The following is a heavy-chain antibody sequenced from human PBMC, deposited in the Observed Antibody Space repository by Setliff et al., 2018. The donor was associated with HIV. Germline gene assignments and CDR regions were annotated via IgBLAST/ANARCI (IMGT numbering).Heavy chain of an antibody. J-gene: IGHJ3*02. CDR1: GGSISSGSYY. CDR2: IYYSGST. V-gene: IGHV4-39*07. Sequence: KPSETLSLTCTVSGGSISSGSYYWSWIRQPPGKGLEWIGSIYYSGSTYYNPSLKSRVTISVDTSKSQFSLKLKSVTAADTAVYYCARVAVASTTFDVFDIWGQGTMVTVSS. CDR3: ARVAVASTTFDVFDI. D-gene: IGHD6-19*01.